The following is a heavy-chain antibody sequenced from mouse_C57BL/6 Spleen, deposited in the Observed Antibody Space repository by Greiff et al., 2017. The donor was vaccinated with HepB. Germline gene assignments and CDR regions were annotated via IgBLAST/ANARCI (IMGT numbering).Heavy chain of an antibody. Sequence: VQLKESGAELVKPGASVKLSCTASGFNIKDYYMHWVKQRTEQGLEWIGRIDPEDGETKYAPKFQGKATITADTSSNTAYLQLSSLTSEDSAVYYCARSLYDGLYYYAMDYWGQGTSVTVSS. V-gene: IGHV14-2*01. J-gene: IGHJ4*01. CDR3: ARSLYDGLYYYAMDY. CDR2: IDPEDGET. CDR1: GFNIKDYY. D-gene: IGHD2-3*01.